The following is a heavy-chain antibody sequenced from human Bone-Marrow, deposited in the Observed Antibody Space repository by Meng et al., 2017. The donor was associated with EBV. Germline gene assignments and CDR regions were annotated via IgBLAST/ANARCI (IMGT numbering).Heavy chain of an antibody. V-gene: IGHV4-34*11. CDR2: IYDGGTT. CDR1: CGSFCGYH. CDR3: AKSRSSTPGVVDY. J-gene: IGHJ4*02. D-gene: IGHD3-10*01. Sequence: QVPLQQWGAGLLKPSETLSLTCAVYCGSFCGYHWSWIRQPPGKELEWIGYIYDGGTTIYNPSLKSRVTILVDASKNQFSLKLSSVTTADTAVYYCAKSRSSTPGVVDYWGQGTLVTVSS.